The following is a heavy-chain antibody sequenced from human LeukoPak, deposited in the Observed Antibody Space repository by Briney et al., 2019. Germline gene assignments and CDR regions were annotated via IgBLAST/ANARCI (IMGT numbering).Heavy chain of an antibody. CDR1: GGSFSGYY. J-gene: IGHJ5*02. D-gene: IGHD1-14*01. CDR2: INHSGST. CDR3: ARGRGVPKRNHNTGRWFDP. V-gene: IGHV4-34*01. Sequence: PSETLSLTCAVYGGSFSGYYWSWIRQPPGKGLEWIGEINHSGSTNYNPSLKSRVTISVDTSKNQFSLKLSSVTAADTAVYYCARGRGVPKRNHNTGRWFDPRGQGTLVTVSS.